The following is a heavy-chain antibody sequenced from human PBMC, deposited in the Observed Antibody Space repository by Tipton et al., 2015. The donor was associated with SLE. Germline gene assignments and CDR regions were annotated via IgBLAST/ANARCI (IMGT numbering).Heavy chain of an antibody. J-gene: IGHJ4*02. CDR2: IYYSGST. Sequence: TLFLTCTVSGGSISSSSYYWGWIRQPPGKGLEWIGSIYYSGSTYYNPSLKSRVTISVDTSKNQFSLKLSSVTAADTAVYYCASSIKSYCSGGSCLDYWGQGTLVTVSS. D-gene: IGHD2-15*01. V-gene: IGHV4-39*07. CDR1: GGSISSSSYY. CDR3: ASSIKSYCSGGSCLDY.